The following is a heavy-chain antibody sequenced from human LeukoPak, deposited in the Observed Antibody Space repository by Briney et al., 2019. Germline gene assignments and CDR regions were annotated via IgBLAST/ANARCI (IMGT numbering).Heavy chain of an antibody. D-gene: IGHD3-10*02. J-gene: IGHJ4*02. CDR3: TKRGGMFPAHYFDY. Sequence: GGSLRLSCAASGFTFSSYGMSWVRQSPGKGLEWVSGISASGGSTYYADSVKGRFTISRDNSKNTLYLQMNSLRAEDTAVYYCTKRGGMFPAHYFDYWGQGTLVTVSS. CDR1: GFTFSSYG. V-gene: IGHV3-23*01. CDR2: ISASGGST.